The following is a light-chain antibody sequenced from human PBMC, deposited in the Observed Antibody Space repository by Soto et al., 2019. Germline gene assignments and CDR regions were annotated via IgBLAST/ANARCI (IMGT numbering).Light chain of an antibody. CDR3: CSYAGSSTHV. CDR1: SSDVGSYNL. V-gene: IGLV2-23*01. Sequence: QSALTQPASVSGSPGQSVTISCTGTSSDVGSYNLVSWYRQYPGTAPKLIICDGSKRPSGLSNRFAGSKSGNTASLTISGLQAEDEADYYCCSYAGSSTHVFGGGTKLTVL. J-gene: IGLJ2*01. CDR2: DGS.